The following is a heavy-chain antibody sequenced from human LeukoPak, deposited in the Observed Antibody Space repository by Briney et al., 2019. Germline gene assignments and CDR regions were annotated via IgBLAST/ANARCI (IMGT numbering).Heavy chain of an antibody. V-gene: IGHV4-61*08. CDR2: IYYSGST. Sequence: PSETLSLTCTVSGGSINSGAYFWSWIRQHPGKGLEWIGYIYYSGSTNYNPSLKSRVAISVDTSKNQFSLKLSSVTAADTAVYYCARERTKNWFDPWGQGTLVTVSS. J-gene: IGHJ5*02. D-gene: IGHD1-14*01. CDR1: GGSINSGAYF. CDR3: ARERTKNWFDP.